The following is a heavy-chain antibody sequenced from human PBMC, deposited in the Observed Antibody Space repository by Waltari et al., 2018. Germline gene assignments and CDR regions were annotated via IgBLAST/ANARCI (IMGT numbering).Heavy chain of an antibody. CDR3: VRGGYLIMYFQH. J-gene: IGHJ1*01. CDR2: IYTSGST. Sequence: QVQLQESGPGLVKPSQTLSLTCTVSGGSISSGSYYWSWIRQPAGKGLEWIGRIYTSGSTNYNPSLKSRVTISVDTSKNQFSLKLSSVTAADTAVYYCVRGGYLIMYFQHWGQGTLVTVSS. CDR1: GGSISSGSYY. V-gene: IGHV4-61*02. D-gene: IGHD5-18*01.